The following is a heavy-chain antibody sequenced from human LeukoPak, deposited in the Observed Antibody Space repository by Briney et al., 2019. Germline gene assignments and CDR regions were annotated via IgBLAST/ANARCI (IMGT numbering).Heavy chain of an antibody. CDR2: ISSSSSYI. D-gene: IGHD2-2*01. J-gene: IGHJ4*02. CDR1: GFTFSSYS. CDR3: AKGRHQLLGQGQLAFDY. V-gene: IGHV3-21*01. Sequence: GGSLRLPCAASGFTFSSYSMNWVRQAPGKGLEWVSSISSSSSYIYYADSVKGRFTISRDNAKNSLYLQMNSLRAEDTAVYYCAKGRHQLLGQGQLAFDYWGQGTLVTVSS.